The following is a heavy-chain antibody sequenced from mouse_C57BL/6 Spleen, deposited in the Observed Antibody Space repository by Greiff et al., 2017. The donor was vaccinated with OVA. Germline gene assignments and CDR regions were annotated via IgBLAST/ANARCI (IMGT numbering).Heavy chain of an antibody. J-gene: IGHJ4*01. Sequence: EVNVVESGGGLVKPGGSLKLSCAASGFTFSDYGMHWVRQAPEKGLEWVAYISSGSSTIYYADTVKGRFTISRDNAKNTLFLQMTSLRSEDTAMYYCARDYGNYDYAMDYWGQGTSVTVSS. CDR1: GFTFSDYG. CDR2: ISSGSSTI. D-gene: IGHD2-1*01. V-gene: IGHV5-17*01. CDR3: ARDYGNYDYAMDY.